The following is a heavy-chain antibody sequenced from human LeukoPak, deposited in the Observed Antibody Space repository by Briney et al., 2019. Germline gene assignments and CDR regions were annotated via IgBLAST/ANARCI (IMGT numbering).Heavy chain of an antibody. D-gene: IGHD5-24*01. Sequence: GESLKISCKGSGYSFTSYWIGWVRQMPGEGLEWMGIIYLGDSDTRYSPSFQGQVTISADKSISTAYLQWSSLKASDTAMYYCARAGDGSSRGDAFDIWGQGTMVTVSS. CDR1: GYSFTSYW. CDR3: ARAGDGSSRGDAFDI. J-gene: IGHJ3*02. CDR2: IYLGDSDT. V-gene: IGHV5-51*01.